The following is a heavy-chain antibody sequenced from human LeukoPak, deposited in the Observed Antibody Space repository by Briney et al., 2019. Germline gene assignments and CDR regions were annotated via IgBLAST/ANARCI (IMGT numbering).Heavy chain of an antibody. V-gene: IGHV4-34*01. Sequence: SETLSLTCAVYGGFFSGYYWSWLRQPPGKGLEWIGEINHSGSTNYNPSLKSRVAISVDTSKNQFSLKLSSVTAADTAVYYCARGRHDIAHDYWGQGTLVTVSS. J-gene: IGHJ4*02. D-gene: IGHD3-9*01. CDR1: GGFFSGYY. CDR2: INHSGST. CDR3: ARGRHDIAHDY.